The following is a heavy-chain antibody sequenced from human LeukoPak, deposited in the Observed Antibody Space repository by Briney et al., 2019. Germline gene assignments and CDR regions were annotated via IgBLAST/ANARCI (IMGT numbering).Heavy chain of an antibody. CDR2: IYYSGSN. V-gene: IGHV4-59*12. D-gene: IGHD6-13*01. CDR1: GGSISNYF. Sequence: KSSETLSLTCTVSGGSISNYFWNWIRQPPGKGLEWIAYIYYSGSNNYNPSLKSRVTISVDTSKNQFSLKLTSVTAADTAVYYCARETASGTAATYWGQGTLVTVSS. CDR3: ARETASGTAATY. J-gene: IGHJ4*02.